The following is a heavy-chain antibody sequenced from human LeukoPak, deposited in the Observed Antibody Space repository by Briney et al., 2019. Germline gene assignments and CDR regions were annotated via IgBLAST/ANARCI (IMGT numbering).Heavy chain of an antibody. D-gene: IGHD3-22*01. CDR3: ARDMNYYDSSGYYNWFDP. CDR2: ISSSSSTI. Sequence: GGSLRLSCAASGFTFNAMSWVRQAPGKGLEWVSYISSSSSTIYYADSVKGRFTISRDNAKNSLYLQMNSLRDEDTAVYYCARDMNYYDSSGYYNWFDPWGQGTLVTVSS. V-gene: IGHV3-48*02. CDR1: GFTFNA. J-gene: IGHJ5*02.